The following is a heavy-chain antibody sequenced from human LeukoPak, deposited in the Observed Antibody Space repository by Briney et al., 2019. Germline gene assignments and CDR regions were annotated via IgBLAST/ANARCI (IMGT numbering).Heavy chain of an antibody. CDR3: ASGLTGTTPGY. J-gene: IGHJ4*02. V-gene: IGHV4-59*12. Sequence: SETLSLTCTVSGGSISSYFWSWIRQPPEKGLEWIGYIYYSGSSNYNPSLKSRVTISVDTSKNQFSLKLNSVTAADTAVYYCASGLTGTTPGYWGQGTLVTVSS. D-gene: IGHD1-7*01. CDR1: GGSISSYF. CDR2: IYYSGSS.